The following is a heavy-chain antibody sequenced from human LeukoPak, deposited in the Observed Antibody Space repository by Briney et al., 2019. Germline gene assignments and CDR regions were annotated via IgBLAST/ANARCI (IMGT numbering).Heavy chain of an antibody. CDR2: VSGDGTST. V-gene: IGHV3-74*01. D-gene: IGHD2-21*01. J-gene: IGHJ3*02. CDR1: RFTFSSYW. CDR3: ARGGFYSFDAFAI. Sequence: GGSLRLSCAASRFTFSSYWMHWVRQAPGKGLMWVSRVSGDGTSTTYAATVKGRFTISRDNAQNTLYLQMNSPRAEDTAVYYCARGGFYSFDAFAIWGQGTMVTVSA.